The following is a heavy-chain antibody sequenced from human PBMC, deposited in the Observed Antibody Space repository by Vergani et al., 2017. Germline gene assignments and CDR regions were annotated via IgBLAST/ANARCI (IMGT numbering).Heavy chain of an antibody. Sequence: QVQLQESGPGLVKPSQTLSLTCTVPGGSISSGSYYWSWIRQPAGKGLEWIGRIYTSGSTNYNPSLKSRVTISVDTSKNQFSLKLSSVTAADTAVYYCARGHDSSSWYGVDYWGQGTLVTVSS. CDR2: IYTSGST. J-gene: IGHJ4*02. D-gene: IGHD6-13*01. CDR1: GGSISSGSYY. CDR3: ARGHDSSSWYGVDY. V-gene: IGHV4-61*02.